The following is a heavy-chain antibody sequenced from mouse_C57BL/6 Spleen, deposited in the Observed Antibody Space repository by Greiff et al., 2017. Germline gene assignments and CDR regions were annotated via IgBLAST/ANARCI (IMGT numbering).Heavy chain of an antibody. J-gene: IGHJ2*01. Sequence: EVQLVESGGDLVKPGGSLKLSCAASGFTFSSYGMSWVRQTPDKRLEWVATISSGGSYTYYPDSVKGRFTISRDNAKNTLYLQMSSLKSEDTAMYYCARQGLPYYFDYWGQGTTLTVSS. CDR1: GFTFSSYG. CDR2: ISSGGSYT. V-gene: IGHV5-6*01. CDR3: ARQGLPYYFDY. D-gene: IGHD2-2*01.